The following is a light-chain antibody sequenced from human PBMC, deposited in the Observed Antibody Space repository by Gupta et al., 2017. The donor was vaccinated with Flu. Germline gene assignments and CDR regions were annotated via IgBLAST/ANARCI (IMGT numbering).Light chain of an antibody. CDR3: QQYDNLPLT. CDR1: QDINNH. J-gene: IGKJ4*01. CDR2: AAS. V-gene: IGKV1-33*01. Sequence: DIQMTQSPSSLSASVGDRVTISCQASQDINNHLNWYQQKPGEAPKVLIYAASNSETGVPSRFSGSGSGTGFTVTTSSLQPEDIATYFCQQYDNLPLTFGGGTKMEIK.